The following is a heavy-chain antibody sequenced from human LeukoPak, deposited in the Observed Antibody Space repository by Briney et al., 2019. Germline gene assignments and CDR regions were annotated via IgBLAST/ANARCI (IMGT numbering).Heavy chain of an antibody. CDR3: ARHLIAASWFDP. CDR1: GYTFTGYY. V-gene: IGHV1-2*02. Sequence: ASVKVSCKASGYTFTGYYMHWVRQAPGQGLEWMGWINPNSGGTNYAQKFQGRVTMTRDTSISTAYMELSRLRSDDTAVYYCARHLIAASWFDPWGQGTLVTVSS. CDR2: INPNSGGT. J-gene: IGHJ5*02. D-gene: IGHD6-13*01.